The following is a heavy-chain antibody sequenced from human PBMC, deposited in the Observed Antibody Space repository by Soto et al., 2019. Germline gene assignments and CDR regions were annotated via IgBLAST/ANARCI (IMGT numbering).Heavy chain of an antibody. CDR3: ARARTIAGAGPFHY. CDR2: INHSGST. J-gene: IGHJ4*02. Sequence: SETLSLTCAVYGGSFSGYYWSWIRQPPGKGLEWIGEINHSGSTNYNPSLKSRVTISVDTSKNQFSLKLSSVTAADTAVYYCARARTIAGAGPFHYWGQETLVTVSS. V-gene: IGHV4-34*01. CDR1: GGSFSGYY. D-gene: IGHD6-19*01.